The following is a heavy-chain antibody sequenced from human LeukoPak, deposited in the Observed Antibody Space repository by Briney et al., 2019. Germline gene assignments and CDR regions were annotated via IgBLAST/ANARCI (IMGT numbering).Heavy chain of an antibody. CDR2: INPNSGGT. CDR1: GYTSTGYY. V-gene: IGHV1-2*02. CDR3: ARGGQEYDYVWGSYRLFDY. J-gene: IGHJ4*02. D-gene: IGHD3-16*02. Sequence: ASVKVSCKASGYTSTGYYMHWVRQAPGQGLEWMGWINPNSGGTNYAQKFQGRVTMTRDTSISTAYMELSRLRSDDTAVYYCARGGQEYDYVWGSYRLFDYWGQGTLVTVSS.